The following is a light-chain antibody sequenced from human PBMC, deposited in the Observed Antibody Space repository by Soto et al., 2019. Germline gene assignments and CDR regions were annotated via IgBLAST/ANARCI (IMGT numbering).Light chain of an antibody. V-gene: IGLV1-44*01. Sequence: QSVLTQPPSASGTPGQRVTISCSGSRSNIGSNSVNWYQQLPGTAPKLLIYSNNQRPSGVPDRISGSKSGNSASLAISGLQSEDEADYYCGSYASATLIFGGGTKLTVL. CDR1: RSNIGSNS. CDR3: GSYASATLI. J-gene: IGLJ2*01. CDR2: SNN.